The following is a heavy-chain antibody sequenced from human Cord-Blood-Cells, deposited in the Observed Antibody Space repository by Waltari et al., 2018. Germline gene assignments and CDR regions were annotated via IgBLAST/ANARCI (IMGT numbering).Heavy chain of an antibody. CDR3: AKGRGTGITPLLD. CDR2: IRYDGSNK. V-gene: IGHV3-30*02. J-gene: IGHJ4*02. Sequence: QVQLVESGGGVVQPGGSLRLSCAASGFTFSSYGLHWAPPAPGKGLEWVAFIRYDGSNKYYADSVKGRFTISRDNSKNTLYLQMNSLRAEDTAVYYCAKGRGTGITPLLDWGQGTLVTVSS. CDR1: GFTFSSYG. D-gene: IGHD1-26*01.